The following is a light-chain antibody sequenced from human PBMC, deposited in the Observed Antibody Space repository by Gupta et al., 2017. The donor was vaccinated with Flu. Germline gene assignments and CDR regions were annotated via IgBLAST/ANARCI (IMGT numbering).Light chain of an antibody. Sequence: DIVMTQSPDSLAVSLGERATINCKSSQSVLYSSDNKNYLAWHQQKPGQPPKLLIYWASTRESGVPDRFSGSGSGTDFTLTISSLQAEDVAVYYCQQDYSTPRTFGQGTKVEI. CDR3: QQDYSTPRT. CDR2: WAS. J-gene: IGKJ1*01. CDR1: QSVLYSSDNKNY. V-gene: IGKV4-1*01.